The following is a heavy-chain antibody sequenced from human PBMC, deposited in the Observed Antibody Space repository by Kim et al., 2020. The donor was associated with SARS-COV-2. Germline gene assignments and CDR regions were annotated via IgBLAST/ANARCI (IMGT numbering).Heavy chain of an antibody. D-gene: IGHD6-13*01. J-gene: IGHJ4*02. Sequence: GGSLRLSCAASGFTFSSYAMSWVRQAPGKGLEWVSAISGSGGSTYYADSVKGRFTISRDNSKNTLYLQMNSLRAEDTAVYYCAKDREQQLVKSPIDYWGQGTLVTVSS. CDR1: GFTFSSYA. V-gene: IGHV3-23*01. CDR2: ISGSGGST. CDR3: AKDREQQLVKSPIDY.